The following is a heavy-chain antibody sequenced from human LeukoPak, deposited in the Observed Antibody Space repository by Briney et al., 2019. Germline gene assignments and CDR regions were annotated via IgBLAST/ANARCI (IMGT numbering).Heavy chain of an antibody. Sequence: GGSLRLSCVASGFSFSDHWMNWFRQAPGKGLEWVSAISGSGGSTYYADSVKGRFTISRDNSKNTLYLQMNSLRAEDTAVYYCATRLPGTYYFDYWGQGTLVTVSS. V-gene: IGHV3-23*01. CDR1: GFSFSDHW. CDR3: ATRLPGTYYFDY. CDR2: ISGSGGST. J-gene: IGHJ4*02. D-gene: IGHD6-25*01.